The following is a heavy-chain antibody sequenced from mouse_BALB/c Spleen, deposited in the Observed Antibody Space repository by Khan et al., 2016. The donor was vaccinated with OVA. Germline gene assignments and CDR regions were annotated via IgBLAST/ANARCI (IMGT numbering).Heavy chain of an antibody. J-gene: IGHJ4*01. D-gene: IGHD3-1*01. CDR3: ASTARAYYYSMDY. CDR1: GYTFSSYW. Sequence: VQLQESGAELMKPGASVKISCKATGYTFSSYWIEWVKQRPGHGLEWIGEILPRSGTTNYNEKFKGKATFTADTSSNTAYMKLSSLTSEDSAVYYCASTARAYYYSMDYWGQGTSVTVSS. V-gene: IGHV1-9*01. CDR2: ILPRSGTT.